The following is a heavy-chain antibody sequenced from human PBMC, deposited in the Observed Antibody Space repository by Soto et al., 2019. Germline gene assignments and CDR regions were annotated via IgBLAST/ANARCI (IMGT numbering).Heavy chain of an antibody. D-gene: IGHD3-16*01. CDR1: GFTFNSYA. CDR2: ISVGGGST. J-gene: IGHJ6*03. V-gene: IGHV3-23*01. CDR3: AKGGRTVFTYNYMDV. Sequence: GGSLRLSCAASGFTFNSYAMSWVRQAPGKGLEWVLVISVGGGSTYYADSVKGRFTVSRDNSKSTLYLQMNSLRAEDTALYYCAKGGRTVFTYNYMDVWGKGTTVTVSS.